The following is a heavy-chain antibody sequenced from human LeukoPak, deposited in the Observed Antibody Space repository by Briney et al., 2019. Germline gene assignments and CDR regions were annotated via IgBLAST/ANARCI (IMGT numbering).Heavy chain of an antibody. J-gene: IGHJ4*02. D-gene: IGHD3-3*01. CDR3: ARVEDFWSGYYLDY. CDR1: GGSFSGCY. Sequence: SETLSLTCAVYGGSFSGCYWSWIRQPPGKGLEWIGEINHSGSTNYNPSLKSRVTISVDTSKNQFSLKLSSVTAADTAVYYCARVEDFWSGYYLDYWGQGTLVTVSS. V-gene: IGHV4-34*01. CDR2: INHSGST.